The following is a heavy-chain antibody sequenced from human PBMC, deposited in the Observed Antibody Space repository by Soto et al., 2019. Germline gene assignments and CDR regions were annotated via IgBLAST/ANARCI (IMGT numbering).Heavy chain of an antibody. J-gene: IGHJ4*02. Sequence: ASVKISCTVSGYTLTELSMHRVRQAPGKGLEWMGGFDPEDGETIYAQKFQGRVTMTEDTSTDTAYMELSSLRSEDTAVYYCATTRRDFWSGYEYYFDYWGQGTLVTVSS. CDR1: GYTLTELS. D-gene: IGHD3-3*01. V-gene: IGHV1-24*01. CDR2: FDPEDGET. CDR3: ATTRRDFWSGYEYYFDY.